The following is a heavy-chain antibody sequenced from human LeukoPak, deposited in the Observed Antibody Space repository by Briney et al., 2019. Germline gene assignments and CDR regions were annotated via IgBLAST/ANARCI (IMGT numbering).Heavy chain of an antibody. D-gene: IGHD5-18*01. Sequence: SETLSLTCTVSGGSISSYYWSWIRQPPGKGLEWIGSIYHSGSTYYNPSLKSRVTISVDTSKNQFSLKLSSVTAADTAVYYCARVDTAMVMVPNYWGQGTLVTVSS. CDR2: IYHSGST. CDR3: ARVDTAMVMVPNY. J-gene: IGHJ4*02. CDR1: GGSISSYY. V-gene: IGHV4-38-2*02.